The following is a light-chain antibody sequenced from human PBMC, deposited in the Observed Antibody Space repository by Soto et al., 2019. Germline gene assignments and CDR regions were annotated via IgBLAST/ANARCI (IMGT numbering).Light chain of an antibody. CDR1: QNIGNY. V-gene: IGKV1-39*01. CDR2: AAS. J-gene: IGKJ2*01. Sequence: DIQMTQSPSSLSAAVGDSVTITCRPSQNIGNYVNWYQQKPGEAPKLLIFAASSLQSGVPLRFAGSRSGADLTLTISSLQREDFATYYCQQTDRSPYTFGQGTKLEIK. CDR3: QQTDRSPYT.